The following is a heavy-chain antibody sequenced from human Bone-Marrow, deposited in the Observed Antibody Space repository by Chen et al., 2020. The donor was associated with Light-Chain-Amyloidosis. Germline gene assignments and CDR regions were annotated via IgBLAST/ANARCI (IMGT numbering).Heavy chain of an antibody. CDR1: GYTFPNSW. V-gene: IGHV5-51*01. CDR3: ARRRDGYNFDY. J-gene: IGHJ4*02. Sequence: EVQLAQSGPEVKKPGESLKISCKGSGYTFPNSWIGWVRQMPGKGLEWMGVIYPDDSDARYSPSFEGQVTISADKSITTAYLQWRSLKASDTAMYYCARRRDGYNFDYWGQGTLVTVSS. CDR2: IYPDDSDA. D-gene: IGHD5-12*01.